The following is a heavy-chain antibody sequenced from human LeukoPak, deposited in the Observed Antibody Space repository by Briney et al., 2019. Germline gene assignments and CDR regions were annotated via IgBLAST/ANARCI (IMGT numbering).Heavy chain of an antibody. CDR3: ARAVGARIDDAFDI. CDR1: GGTFSSYG. Sequence: GASVKVSCKASGGTFSSYGISWVRQAPGQGLEWMGGINPIFGTANYAQKFQGRVTITTDESTSTAYMELSSLRSEDTAVYYCARAVGARIDDAFDIWGQGTMVTVSS. D-gene: IGHD1-26*01. CDR2: INPIFGTA. V-gene: IGHV1-69*05. J-gene: IGHJ3*02.